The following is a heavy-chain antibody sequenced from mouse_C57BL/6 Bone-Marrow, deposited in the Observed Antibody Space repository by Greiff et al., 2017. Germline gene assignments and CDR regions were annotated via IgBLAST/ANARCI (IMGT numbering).Heavy chain of an antibody. CDR3: ATHDGYYAMDD. CDR1: GFTFSDYY. D-gene: IGHD2-3*01. J-gene: IGHJ4*01. CDR2: ISNGCGST. Sequence: EVNLVESGGGLVQPGGSLKLSCAASGFTFSDYYMYWVRQTPEQRLEWVAYISNGCGSTYYPDPVKGRFTSSRYNAKNTLYLQMSRLKSEDTAMYYCATHDGYYAMDDWGQGTSVTVSS. V-gene: IGHV5-12*01.